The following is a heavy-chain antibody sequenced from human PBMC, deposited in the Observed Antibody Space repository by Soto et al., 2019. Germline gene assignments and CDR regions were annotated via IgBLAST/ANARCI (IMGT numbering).Heavy chain of an antibody. CDR3: ARTTIGGSWYGYAFDI. J-gene: IGHJ3*02. CDR1: GFTFSSYS. D-gene: IGHD6-13*01. Sequence: EVQLVESGGGLVQPGGSLRLSCAASGFTFSSYSMNWVRQAPGKGLEWVSYISSSSSTIYYADSVKGRFTISRDNAKNSLYLQMNRLRDEDTAVYYCARTTIGGSWYGYAFDIWGQGTMVTVSS. V-gene: IGHV3-48*02. CDR2: ISSSSSTI.